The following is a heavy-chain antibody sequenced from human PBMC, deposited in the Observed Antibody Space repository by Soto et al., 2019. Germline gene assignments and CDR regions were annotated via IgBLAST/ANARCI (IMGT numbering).Heavy chain of an antibody. J-gene: IGHJ6*02. V-gene: IGHV1-69*06. D-gene: IGHD1-26*01. Sequence: QVQLVQSGAEVKKPGSSVTVSCKASGGTFSSYAISWVRQAPGQGLEWMGGIIPIFGTANYAQKFQGRVTVTADKSTSTAYMELSSLRSEDTAVYYCAREGTGGSYARYYYYGMDVWGQGTTVTVSS. CDR3: AREGTGGSYARYYYYGMDV. CDR2: IIPIFGTA. CDR1: GGTFSSYA.